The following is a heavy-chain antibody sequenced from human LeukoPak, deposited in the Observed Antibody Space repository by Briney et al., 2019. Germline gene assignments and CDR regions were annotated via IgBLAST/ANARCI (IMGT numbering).Heavy chain of an antibody. D-gene: IGHD3-16*01. CDR3: ARARGLSV. Sequence: PGGSLRLSCSASGFSVSSNYMSWVRQAPGKGRGWGAGIHSGGNAYYPDSVKGRFTTSRDNSQNPLYLKTTSMRVEDTAVYYCARARGLSVWGQGTLVTVSS. V-gene: IGHV3-53*01. CDR1: GFSVSSNY. J-gene: IGHJ4*02. CDR2: IHSGGNA.